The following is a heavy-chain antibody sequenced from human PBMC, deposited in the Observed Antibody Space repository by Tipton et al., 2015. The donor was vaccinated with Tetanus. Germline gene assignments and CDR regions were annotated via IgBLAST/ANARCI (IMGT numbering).Heavy chain of an antibody. J-gene: IGHJ6*02. Sequence: QSGAEVKKPGASVKVSCKASGYTFTSYAMHWVRQAPGQRLEWMGWINAGNGNTKYSQKFQGRVTITRDTSASTAYMELSSLRSEDTAVYYCARKLIAAASYYYYYGMDVWGQGTTVTVSS. D-gene: IGHD6-13*01. V-gene: IGHV1-3*01. CDR1: GYTFTSYA. CDR3: ARKLIAAASYYYYYGMDV. CDR2: INAGNGNT.